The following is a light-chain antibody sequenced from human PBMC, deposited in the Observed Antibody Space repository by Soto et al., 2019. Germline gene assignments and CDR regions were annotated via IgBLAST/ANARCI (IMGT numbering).Light chain of an antibody. CDR2: DVT. CDR1: SGDVGDSKY. CDR3: SSYTIASRWV. V-gene: IGLV2-14*01. J-gene: IGLJ3*02. Sequence: QSALTQPASVSGSPGQAITISCTGTSGDVGDSKYVSWYQQQPGKAPKLMIHDVTNRPSGVSNRFSGSKSGNTASLTISGLQADDEAYYYCSSYTIASRWVFGGGTKLTVL.